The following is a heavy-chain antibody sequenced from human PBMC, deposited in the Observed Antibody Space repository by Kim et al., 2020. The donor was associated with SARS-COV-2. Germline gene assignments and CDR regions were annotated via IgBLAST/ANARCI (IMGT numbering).Heavy chain of an antibody. J-gene: IGHJ4*02. V-gene: IGHV3-30-3*01. CDR3: ARDEMGDYVGGPFDY. CDR1: GFTFSSYA. CDR2: ISYDGSNK. Sequence: GGSLRLSCAASGFTFSSYAMHWVRQAPGKGLEWVAVISYDGSNKYYADSVKGRFTISRDNSKNTLYLQMNSLRAEDTAVYYCARDEMGDYVGGPFDYWGQGTLVTVSS. D-gene: IGHD3-16*01.